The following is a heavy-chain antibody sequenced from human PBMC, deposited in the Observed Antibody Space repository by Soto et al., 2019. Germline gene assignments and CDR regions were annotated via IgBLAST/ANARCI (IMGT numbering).Heavy chain of an antibody. Sequence: SETLSLTCAVSGGAISSSKLWSWVRQPPGKGLEWIGEIYQSGSTNYNPSLESRVRMSVDKSRNQFSLKLTSVSAADTAVYYRARASATIAAAAIFDYWGQGTLVTVSS. CDR3: ARASATIAAAAIFDY. CDR2: IYQSGST. J-gene: IGHJ4*02. CDR1: GGAISSSKL. V-gene: IGHV4-4*02. D-gene: IGHD6-13*01.